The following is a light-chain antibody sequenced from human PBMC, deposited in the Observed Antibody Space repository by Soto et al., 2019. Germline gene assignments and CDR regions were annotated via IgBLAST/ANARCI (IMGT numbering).Light chain of an antibody. CDR3: QSYDSSLSGVV. CDR1: SSNIGAGYD. Sequence: QSVLTQPPSVSGAPGQRVTISCTGSSSNIGAGYDVRWYQQLPRTAPKLLIYGNSNRPSGVPDRFSGSKSGTSASLAITGLQAEDEADYYCQSYDSSLSGVVFGGGTKLTVL. CDR2: GNS. J-gene: IGLJ2*01. V-gene: IGLV1-40*01.